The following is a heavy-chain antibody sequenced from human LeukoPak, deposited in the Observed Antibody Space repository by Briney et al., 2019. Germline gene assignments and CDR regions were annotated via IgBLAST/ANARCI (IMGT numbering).Heavy chain of an antibody. CDR1: GGTFSSYA. J-gene: IGHJ5*02. CDR3: ASSYSSGWKWFDP. CDR2: TIPIFGTA. Sequence: ASVKVSCKASGGTFSSYAISWVRQAPGQGLEWMGGTIPIFGTANYAQKFQGRVTITADESTSTAYMELSSLRSEDTAVYYCASSYSSGWKWFDPWGQGTLVTVSS. D-gene: IGHD6-19*01. V-gene: IGHV1-69*01.